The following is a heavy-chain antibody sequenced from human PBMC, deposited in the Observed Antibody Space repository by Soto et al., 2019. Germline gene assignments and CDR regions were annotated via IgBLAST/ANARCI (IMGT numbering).Heavy chain of an antibody. CDR1: GFTFRDIW. J-gene: IGHJ4*02. Sequence: EVQLVESGGGSVKPGGSLSLTCAASGFTFRDIWTFCVRQAPGKGMEWVGGITSRTQCWTTHYAAPVAGRFTVSRDDSKNTLFLQMDRLKIEDTPIYYCSTRWVTVGDFDYWGQGALVTVSS. D-gene: IGHD2-21*02. CDR3: STRWVTVGDFDY. CDR2: ITSRTQCWTT. V-gene: IGHV3-15*07.